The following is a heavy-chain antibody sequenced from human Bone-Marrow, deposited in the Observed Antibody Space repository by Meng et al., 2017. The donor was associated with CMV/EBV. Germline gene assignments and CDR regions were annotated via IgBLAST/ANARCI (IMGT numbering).Heavy chain of an antibody. CDR3: ARSQRSVNWFNP. V-gene: IGHV4-38-2*02. CDR2: SYRSEST. J-gene: IGHJ5*02. Sequence: GPLRLSCTVSGYSTSSGSYWGWIRQPPGKGLEWIGSSYRSESTYYNPAHKSRVTISVDTTKNQFSLKLSSVTAADTAVYYCARSQRSVNWFNPWGQGTLVTVSS. D-gene: IGHD3-3*01. CDR1: GYSTSSGSY.